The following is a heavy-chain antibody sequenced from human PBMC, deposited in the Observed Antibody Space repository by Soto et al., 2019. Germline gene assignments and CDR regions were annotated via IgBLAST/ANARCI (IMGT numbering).Heavy chain of an antibody. Sequence: GSLRLSCAASGFSFSDHYMTWIRQAPGKGLEWVSKISGGGTTMYYADSVKGRFTVSRDNAKNSLYLQMNSLRAEDTAVYYCAGDPYYYGSAFWGQGALVTVSS. D-gene: IGHD3-10*01. CDR2: ISGGGTTM. V-gene: IGHV3-11*01. CDR3: AGDPYYYGSAF. J-gene: IGHJ4*02. CDR1: GFSFSDHY.